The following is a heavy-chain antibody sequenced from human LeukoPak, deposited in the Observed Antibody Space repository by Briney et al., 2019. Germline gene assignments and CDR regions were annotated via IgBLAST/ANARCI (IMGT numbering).Heavy chain of an antibody. CDR2: ISGSGGST. J-gene: IGHJ6*03. Sequence: GGSLRLSCAASGFTFSSYGMSWVRQAPGKGLEWVSAISGSGGSTYYADSVKGRFTISTDNSKNTLYLQMNSLRAEDTAVYYCARGHSINPKYYYYYYMDVWGKGTTVTVSS. D-gene: IGHD3-3*02. V-gene: IGHV3-23*01. CDR3: ARGHSINPKYYYYYYMDV. CDR1: GFTFSSYG.